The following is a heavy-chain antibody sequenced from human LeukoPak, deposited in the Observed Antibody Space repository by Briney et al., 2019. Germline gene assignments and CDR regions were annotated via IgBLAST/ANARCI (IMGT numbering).Heavy chain of an antibody. J-gene: IGHJ5*02. V-gene: IGHV3-21*01. D-gene: IGHD3-16*01. CDR1: GFTFSSYS. CDR2: ISSSSSYI. Sequence: GGSLRLSCAASGFTFSSYSMNWVRQAPGKGLEWVSSISSSSSYIYYADSVKGRFTISRDNAKNSLYLQMNSLRAEDTAVYYCAREGSRFLLYNWFDPWGQGTLVTVSS. CDR3: AREGSRFLLYNWFDP.